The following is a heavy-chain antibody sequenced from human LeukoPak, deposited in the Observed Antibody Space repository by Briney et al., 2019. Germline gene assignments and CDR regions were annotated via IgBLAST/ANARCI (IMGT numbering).Heavy chain of an antibody. CDR2: ISGGGDST. CDR1: GFTFSSHV. J-gene: IGHJ4*02. V-gene: IGHV3-23*01. CDR3: AKREYYYGSWSSYYFDS. D-gene: IGHD3-10*01. Sequence: GGSLRLSCAASGFTFSSHVMSWVRQAPGKGLEWVSTISGGGDSTYYADSVKGRFSISRDNSKNTLYLQMNSLRAEDTAVYYCAKREYYYGSWSSYYFDSWGQGTLVTVSS.